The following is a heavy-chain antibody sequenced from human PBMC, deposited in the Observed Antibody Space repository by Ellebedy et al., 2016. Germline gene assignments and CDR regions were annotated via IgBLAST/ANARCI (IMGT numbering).Heavy chain of an antibody. CDR2: ISGRDNTT. CDR1: GFTFSSYA. V-gene: IGHV3-23*01. Sequence: GESLKISXTASGFTFSSYAMNWVRQAPGKGLEWVSAISGRDNTTYYADSVKGRFTISRDNSKNTLFLQMNSLRADDTAVYYCARDQGLLDFWGRGTLVTVCS. J-gene: IGHJ4*02. D-gene: IGHD3/OR15-3a*01. CDR3: ARDQGLLDF.